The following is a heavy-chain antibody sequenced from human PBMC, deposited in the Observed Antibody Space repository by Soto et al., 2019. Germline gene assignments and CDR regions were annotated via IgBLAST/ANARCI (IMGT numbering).Heavy chain of an antibody. CDR3: AKSATVPAAIAY. J-gene: IGHJ4*02. V-gene: IGHV1-3*01. CDR1: GYTFASYA. CDR2: INAGNGNT. D-gene: IGHD2-2*02. Sequence: QVQLVQSGAEVKKPGASVKVSCKASGYTFASYAMHWVRQAPGQRLEWMGWINAGNGNTKYSQKFQGRVTITRDTSASTAYMELSSLRSEDTAVYYCAKSATVPAAIAYWGQGTLVTVSS.